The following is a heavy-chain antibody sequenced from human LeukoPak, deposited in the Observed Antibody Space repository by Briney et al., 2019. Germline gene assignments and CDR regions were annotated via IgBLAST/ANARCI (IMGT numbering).Heavy chain of an antibody. Sequence: GGSLRLSCAASGFTFDDYAMHWVRQAPGKGLEWVSSISSSSSYIYYADSVKGRFTISRDNAKNSLYLQMNSLRAEDTAVYYCARDSGAAAGRALDYWGQGTLVTVSS. D-gene: IGHD6-13*01. CDR1: GFTFDDYA. V-gene: IGHV3-21*01. CDR3: ARDSGAAAGRALDY. J-gene: IGHJ4*02. CDR2: ISSSSSYI.